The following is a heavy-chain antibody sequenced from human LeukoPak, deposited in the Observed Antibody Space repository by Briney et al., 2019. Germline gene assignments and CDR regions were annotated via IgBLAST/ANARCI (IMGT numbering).Heavy chain of an antibody. V-gene: IGHV1-24*01. D-gene: IGHD1-26*01. CDR3: ATGEYRYSGSYQTSTNVY. J-gene: IGHJ4*02. CDR1: GYTFTSYY. Sequence: ASVKVSCKASGYTFTSYYMHWVRQAPGQGLEWMGGFDPEDGETIYAQKFQGRVTMTEDTSTDTAYMELSSLRSEDTAVYYCATGEYRYSGSYQTSTNVYRGQGTLVTVSS. CDR2: FDPEDGET.